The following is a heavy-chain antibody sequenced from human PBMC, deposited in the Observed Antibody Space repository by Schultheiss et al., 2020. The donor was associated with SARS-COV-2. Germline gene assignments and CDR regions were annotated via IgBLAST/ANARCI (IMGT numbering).Heavy chain of an antibody. Sequence: SETLSLTCTVSGGSISSSSYYWSWIRQPPGKGLEWIGYVYHSGSTDYNPSLKSRLTISLDTSKNQFSLKLSSVTAADTAIYYCGSLLYTSSWPVDYWGQGSLVTVSS. J-gene: IGHJ4*02. CDR2: VYHSGST. V-gene: IGHV4-30-4*01. D-gene: IGHD6-13*01. CDR3: GSLLYTSSWPVDY. CDR1: GGSISSSSYY.